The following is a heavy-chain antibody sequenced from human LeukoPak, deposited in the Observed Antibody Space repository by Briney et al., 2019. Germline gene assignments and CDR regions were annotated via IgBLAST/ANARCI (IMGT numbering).Heavy chain of an antibody. CDR1: GFTFSSYA. CDR3: ARAAAGISFDP. CDR2: ISYDGSNK. D-gene: IGHD6-13*01. Sequence: GGSLRLSCAASGFTFSSYAMHWVRQAPGKGLEWVAVISYDGSNKYYADSVKGRFTISRDNSKNTLYLQMNSLRAEDTAVYYCARAAAGISFDPWGQGTLVTVSS. V-gene: IGHV3-30*04. J-gene: IGHJ5*02.